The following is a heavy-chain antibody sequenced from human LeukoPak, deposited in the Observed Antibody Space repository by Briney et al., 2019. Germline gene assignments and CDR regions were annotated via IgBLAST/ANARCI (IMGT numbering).Heavy chain of an antibody. CDR2: IYYSGST. D-gene: IGHD3-16*01. Sequence: SETLSLTCTVSGGSISSYYWGWIRQPPGKGLEWIGSIYYSGSTYYNPSLKSRVTISVDTSKNQFPLKLSSVTAADTAVYYCARQLGDAFDIWGQGTMVTVSS. J-gene: IGHJ3*02. V-gene: IGHV4-39*01. CDR3: ARQLGDAFDI. CDR1: GGSISSYY.